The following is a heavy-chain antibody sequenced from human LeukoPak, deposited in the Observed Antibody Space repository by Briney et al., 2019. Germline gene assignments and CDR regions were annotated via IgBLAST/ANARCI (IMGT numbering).Heavy chain of an antibody. V-gene: IGHV1-18*01. CDR2: ISAYNGNT. CDR1: GYTFTSYG. D-gene: IGHD3-22*01. CDR3: ARESSSGYYFGYYYYDMDV. Sequence: ASVKVSCKASGYTFTSYGISWVRQAPGQGLEWMGWISAYNGNTNYAQKLQGRVTMTTDTSTSTAYMELRSLRSDDTAVYYCARESSSGYYFGYYYYDMDVWGQGTTVTVSS. J-gene: IGHJ6*02.